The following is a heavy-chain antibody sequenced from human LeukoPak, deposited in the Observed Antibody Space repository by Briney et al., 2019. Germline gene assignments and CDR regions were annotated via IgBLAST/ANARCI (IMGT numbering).Heavy chain of an antibody. CDR3: ARASSSWHPRDFDY. CDR1: GGSISSYY. J-gene: IGHJ4*02. Sequence: SETLSLTCTVSGGSISSYYWSWIRQPPGTGLERIGYIYYSGSTNYNPSLKSRVTISVDTSKNQFSLKLSSVTAADTAVYYCARASSSWHPRDFDYWGQGTLVTVSS. D-gene: IGHD6-13*01. V-gene: IGHV4-59*01. CDR2: IYYSGST.